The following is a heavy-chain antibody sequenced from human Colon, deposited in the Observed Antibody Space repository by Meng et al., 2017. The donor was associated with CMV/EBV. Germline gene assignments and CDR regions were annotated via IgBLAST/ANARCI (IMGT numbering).Heavy chain of an antibody. CDR1: GFTFNTYP. J-gene: IGHJ4*02. Sequence: VQLLGSGGGLVQPGGSLRLSCVASGFTFNTYPMHWVRQAPGKGLEHVSGISANGDNTPYASSVKDRFIVSRDNLKNTLYLQMGSLRPDDTGVYYCARVVSGDFDYWGQGTLVTVSS. CDR3: ARVVSGDFDY. D-gene: IGHD3-10*01. V-gene: IGHV3-64*01. CDR2: ISANGDNT.